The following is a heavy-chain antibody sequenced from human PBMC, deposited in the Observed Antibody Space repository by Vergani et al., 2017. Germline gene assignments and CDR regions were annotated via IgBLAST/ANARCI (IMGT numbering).Heavy chain of an antibody. J-gene: IGHJ3*02. CDR3: SGDQTGDYSDAFDI. CDR2: IYYSGST. CDR1: GGSISSYY. Sequence: QVQLQESGPGLVKPSETLSLTCTVSGGSISSYYWSWIRQPPGKGLEWIGDIYYSGSTNYNPSLKSRVTISVDTSKNQFSLKLSSVTAADTAVYYCSGDQTGDYSDAFDIWGQGTMVTVSS. D-gene: IGHD7-27*01. V-gene: IGHV4-59*01.